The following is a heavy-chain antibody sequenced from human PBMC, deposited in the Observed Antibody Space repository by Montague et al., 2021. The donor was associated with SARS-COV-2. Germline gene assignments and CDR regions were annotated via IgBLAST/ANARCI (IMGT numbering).Heavy chain of an antibody. CDR3: ARESGSFHDGGYFDY. CDR2: ISNDGSNK. CDR1: GFYFSYA. Sequence: SLRLSCAASGFYFSYAMHWVRQAPGKGLEWVALISNDGSNKHYADSVKGRFTISRDNSKSTLYLQMNSLRTEATAVYYCARESGSFHDGGYFDYWGQGSLVTVSS. V-gene: IGHV3-30*04. D-gene: IGHD1-26*01. J-gene: IGHJ4*02.